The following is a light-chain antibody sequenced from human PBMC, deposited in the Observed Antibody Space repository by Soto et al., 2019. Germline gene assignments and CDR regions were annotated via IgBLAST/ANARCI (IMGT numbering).Light chain of an antibody. Sequence: DIQMTQSPASLSASVGCRFNITCRASQSVRSWLAWYQQKPGTAPKLLIFDASRLESGVPSRLSGSASGTEFTITISSLQTDDFETYYCQQYDNYTLTFGGGTKVDIK. CDR3: QQYDNYTLT. J-gene: IGKJ4*01. CDR2: DAS. CDR1: QSVRSW. V-gene: IGKV1-5*01.